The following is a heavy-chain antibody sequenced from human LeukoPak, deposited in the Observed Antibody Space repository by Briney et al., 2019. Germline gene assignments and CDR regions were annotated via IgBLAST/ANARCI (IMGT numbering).Heavy chain of an antibody. CDR1: GYTFTSYG. J-gene: IGHJ3*02. D-gene: IGHD3-9*01. Sequence: ASVKVSCKASGYTFTSYGISWVRQAPGQGLEWMGWISAYNGNTNYAQKLQGRVTMTTDKSTSTAYMGLSSLRSEDTAVYYCARDPYYDILTGYYKADAFDIWGQGTMVTVSS. CDR2: ISAYNGNT. CDR3: ARDPYYDILTGYYKADAFDI. V-gene: IGHV1-18*01.